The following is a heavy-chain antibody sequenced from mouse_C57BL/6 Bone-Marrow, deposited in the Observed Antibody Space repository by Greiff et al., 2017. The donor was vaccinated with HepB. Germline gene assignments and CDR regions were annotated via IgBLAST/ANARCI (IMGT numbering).Heavy chain of an antibody. V-gene: IGHV1-81*01. CDR2: IYPRSGNT. D-gene: IGHD1-1*01. J-gene: IGHJ3*01. Sequence: QVQLQQSGAELARPGASVKLSCKASGYTFTSYGISWVKQRTGQGLEWIGEIYPRSGNTYYNEKFKGKATLTADKSSSTAYMELRSLTSEDSAVYFCAREKRLLRWFAYWGQGTLVTVSA. CDR1: GYTFTSYG. CDR3: AREKRLLRWFAY.